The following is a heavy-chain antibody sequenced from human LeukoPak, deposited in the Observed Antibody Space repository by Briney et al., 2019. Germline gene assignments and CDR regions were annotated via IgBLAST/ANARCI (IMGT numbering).Heavy chain of an antibody. CDR1: GFTISSYA. Sequence: GGSLRLSCAVSGFTISSYAMSWVRQAPGKGLEWVSGISGGGGSTYYADSVKGRFTISRDNSKNTLYLQMNSLRVEDTAIYYCAKLQWLADFDYWGQGTLVTVSS. CDR3: AKLQWLADFDY. V-gene: IGHV3-23*01. CDR2: ISGGGGST. J-gene: IGHJ4*02. D-gene: IGHD6-19*01.